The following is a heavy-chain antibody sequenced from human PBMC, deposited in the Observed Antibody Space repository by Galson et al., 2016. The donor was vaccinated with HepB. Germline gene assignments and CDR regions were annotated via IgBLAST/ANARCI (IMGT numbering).Heavy chain of an antibody. J-gene: IGHJ4*02. CDR3: AREGYGDYGTVGDDY. V-gene: IGHV1-46*01. CDR1: GYTFTSYN. Sequence: SVKVSCTASGYTFTSYNVHWVRQAPGQGLEWMGIINPSGGSTSYAQKFRGRVTMTRDTSTSTVYMELSSLRFEDTAVYHCAREGYGDYGTVGDDYWGQGTLVTVAS. CDR2: INPSGGST. D-gene: IGHD4-17*01.